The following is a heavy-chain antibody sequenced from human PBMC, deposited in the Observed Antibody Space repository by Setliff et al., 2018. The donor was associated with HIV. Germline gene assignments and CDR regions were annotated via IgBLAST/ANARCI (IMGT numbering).Heavy chain of an antibody. V-gene: IGHV4-59*11. CDR1: GGSISSHY. Sequence: KPSETLSLTCTVSGGSISSHYWTWIRQPPGKGLEWIGYISYSGSTNYNPSLKSRVTISVDTSKNQFSLKLSSVTASDTAVYYCARSPERGYDSDWFDPWGLGTLVTV. CDR3: ARSPERGYDSDWFDP. J-gene: IGHJ5*02. D-gene: IGHD5-12*01. CDR2: ISYSGST.